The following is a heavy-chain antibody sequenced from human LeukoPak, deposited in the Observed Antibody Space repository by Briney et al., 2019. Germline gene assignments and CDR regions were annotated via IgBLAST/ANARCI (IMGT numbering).Heavy chain of an antibody. J-gene: IGHJ4*02. Sequence: SETLSLTCTVSGYSISTSYYWGWIRQPPGKGLEWIGSIYHSGNTYYNPSLKSRVTISVDTSKNQFSLKLSSVTAADTAVYYCARLPGGYYYYFDYWGQGTLVTVSS. V-gene: IGHV4-38-2*02. CDR1: GYSISTSYY. CDR3: ARLPGGYYYYFDY. D-gene: IGHD3-22*01. CDR2: IYHSGNT.